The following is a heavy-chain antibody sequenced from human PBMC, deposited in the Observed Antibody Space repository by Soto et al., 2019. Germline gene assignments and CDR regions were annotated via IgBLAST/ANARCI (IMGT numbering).Heavy chain of an antibody. J-gene: IGHJ3*02. CDR1: RVRVRNAW. D-gene: IGHD3-10*01. V-gene: IGHV3-15*01. CDR3: TTGRITMVRGVIIVHYAFDI. Sequence: CAACRVRVRNAWMGVVRKEKGKGLEWVGRIKSKTDGGTTDYAAPVKGRFTISRDDSKNTLYLQMNSLKTEDTAVYYCTTGRITMVRGVIIVHYAFDIWGQGTMVTVSS. CDR2: IKSKTDGGTT.